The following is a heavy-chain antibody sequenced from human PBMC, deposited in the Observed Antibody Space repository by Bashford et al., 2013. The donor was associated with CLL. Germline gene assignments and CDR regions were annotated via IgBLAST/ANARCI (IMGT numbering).Heavy chain of an antibody. CDR2: IIPIFGTA. CDR3: ARVIPDDIVVVPAAIYYYGMDV. Sequence: SVKGSPARASGGTFSSYAISWVRQAPGQGLEWMGGIIPIFGTANYAQKFQGRVTITADESTSTAYMELSSLRSEDTAVYYCARVIPDDIVVVPAAIYYYGMDVWGPRVPRSPSPQ. J-gene: IGHJ6*01. CDR1: GGTFSSYA. V-gene: IGHV1-69*13. D-gene: IGHD2-2*01.